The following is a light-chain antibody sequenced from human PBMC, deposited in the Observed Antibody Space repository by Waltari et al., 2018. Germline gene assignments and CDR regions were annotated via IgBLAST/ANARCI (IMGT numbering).Light chain of an antibody. CDR3: HSRDSSGDVL. J-gene: IGLJ2*01. CDR1: SLRTYY. CDR2: GKN. Sequence: SSELTQDPAVSVALGQTVRITCQGDSLRTYYVSWFHQKPGQAPALVIYGKNNRPSGNPDRFSASSSGSTASLTIIGAQAEDEADYYCHSRDSSGDVLIGGGTKLTVV. V-gene: IGLV3-19*01.